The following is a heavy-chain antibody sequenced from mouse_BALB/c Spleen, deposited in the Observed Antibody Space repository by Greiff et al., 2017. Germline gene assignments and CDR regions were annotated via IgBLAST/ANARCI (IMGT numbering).Heavy chain of an antibody. CDR1: GYTFTSYW. CDR3: AKPTSTRLRAMDY. Sequence: QVQLQQSGAELAKPGASVKMSCKASGYTFTSYWMHWVKQRPGQGLEWIGYINPSTGYTEYNQKFKDKATLTADKSSSTAYMQLSSLTSEDSAVYYCAKPTSTRLRAMDYWGQGTSVTVSS. D-gene: IGHD2-1*01. J-gene: IGHJ4*01. V-gene: IGHV1-7*01. CDR2: INPSTGYT.